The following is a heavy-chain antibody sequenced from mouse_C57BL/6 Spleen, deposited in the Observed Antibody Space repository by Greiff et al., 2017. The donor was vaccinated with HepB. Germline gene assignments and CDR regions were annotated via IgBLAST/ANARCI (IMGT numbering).Heavy chain of an antibody. V-gene: IGHV1-4*01. CDR3: ARIYYYGSSSYYAMDY. J-gene: IGHJ4*01. CDR2: INPSSGYT. CDR1: GYTFTSYT. Sequence: LEESGAELARPGASVKMSCKASGYTFTSYTMHWVKQRPGQGLEWIGYINPSSGYTKYNQKFKDKATLTADKSSSTAYMQLSSLTSEDSAVYYCARIYYYGSSSYYAMDYWGQGTSVTVSS. D-gene: IGHD1-1*01.